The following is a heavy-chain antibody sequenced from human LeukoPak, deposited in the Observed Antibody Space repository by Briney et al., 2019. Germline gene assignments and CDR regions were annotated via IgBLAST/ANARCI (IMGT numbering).Heavy chain of an antibody. D-gene: IGHD6-19*01. J-gene: IGHJ4*02. CDR2: IYYSGST. Sequence: SETLSLTCTVSGGSISSGDYYWSWIRQPPGKGLEWIGYIYYSGSTYYNPSLKSRVTISVDTSKNQFSLKLSSVTAADTAVYYCARVVGSSGWAPPRYWGRGTLVTVSS. CDR1: GGSISSGDYY. CDR3: ARVVGSSGWAPPRY. V-gene: IGHV4-30-4*01.